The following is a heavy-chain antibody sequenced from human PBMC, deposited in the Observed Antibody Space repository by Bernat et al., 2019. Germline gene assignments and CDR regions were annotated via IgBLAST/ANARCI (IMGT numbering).Heavy chain of an antibody. V-gene: IGHV1-18*01. J-gene: IGHJ4*02. D-gene: IGHD6-19*01. CDR1: GYTFTSYG. CDR2: ISAYNGNT. Sequence: QVQLVQSGAEVKKPGASVKVSCKASGYTFTSYGISWVRQALGQGLEWMGWISAYNGNTNYAQNLQGCVTMTTDTSTSTTYMELRSLRSDDTSVYYCARGGVEQRGKIIAVAPSDYWGQGTLVTVSS. CDR3: ARGGVEQRGKIIAVAPSDY.